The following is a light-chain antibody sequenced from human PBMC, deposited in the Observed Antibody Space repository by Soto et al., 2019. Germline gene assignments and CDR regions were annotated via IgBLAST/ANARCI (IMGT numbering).Light chain of an antibody. J-gene: IGKJ4*01. V-gene: IGKV3-20*01. CDR2: RSS. CDR1: QSVSKSY. CDR3: QQYDNSRGLT. Sequence: EIVLTQSPGTLPLSPGERATLSCRASQSVSKSYFAWYQQKPGQAPRLLIYRSSIRATGIPDRFSGSGSETDFTLTISGLEPEAFAVYYCQQYDNSRGLTFGGGTKVEIK.